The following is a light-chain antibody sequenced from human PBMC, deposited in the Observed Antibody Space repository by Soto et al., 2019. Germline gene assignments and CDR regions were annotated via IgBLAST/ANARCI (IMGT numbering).Light chain of an antibody. CDR1: SSNIGAGYD. Sequence: QSVLTQPPSVSGAPGQRVTISCTGSSSNIGAGYDVHWYQQLPGTAPKLLIHGNSNRPSGVPDRFSGSKSGNSASLAITGLQADDEADYYCQSYDSSLNAVVFGGGTKLTVL. CDR2: GNS. V-gene: IGLV1-40*01. CDR3: QSYDSSLNAVV. J-gene: IGLJ2*01.